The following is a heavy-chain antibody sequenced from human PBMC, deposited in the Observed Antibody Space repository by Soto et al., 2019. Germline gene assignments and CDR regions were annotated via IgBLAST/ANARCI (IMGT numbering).Heavy chain of an antibody. J-gene: IGHJ4*02. CDR1: GYTFPRYA. CDR2: INAGNGNT. D-gene: IGHD3-9*01. V-gene: IGHV1-3*01. Sequence: GASVQVSCKASGYTFPRYAMPWVRPAPRQRVEWMGWINAGNGNTKYSQKFQGRVTITRDTSSSTAYMELSSLRSEDTAVYYCARDAPHPDILTGYIDWGQGTLVTVSS. CDR3: ARDAPHPDILTGYID.